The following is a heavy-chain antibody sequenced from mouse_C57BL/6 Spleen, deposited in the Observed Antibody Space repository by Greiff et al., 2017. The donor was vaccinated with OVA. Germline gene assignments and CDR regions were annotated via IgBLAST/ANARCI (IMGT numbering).Heavy chain of an antibody. CDR2: IYPGDGDT. D-gene: IGHD2-4*01. CDR1: GYAFSSYW. V-gene: IGHV1-80*01. J-gene: IGHJ2*01. Sequence: VKLVESGAELVKPGASVKISCKASGYAFSSYWMNWVKQRPGKGLEWIGQIYPGDGDTNYNGKFKGKATLTADKASSTAYMQLSSLTSEDSAVYFCARYYDYDGGFDDWGQGTTLTVSS. CDR3: ARYYDYDGGFDD.